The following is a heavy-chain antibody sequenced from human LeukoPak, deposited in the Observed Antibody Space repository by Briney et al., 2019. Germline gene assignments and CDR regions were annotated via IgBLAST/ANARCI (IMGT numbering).Heavy chain of an antibody. CDR1: GGTFSSYA. D-gene: IGHD2-2*01. CDR2: IIPILGIA. J-gene: IGHJ6*02. V-gene: IGHV1-69*04. Sequence: GASVKVSCKASGGTFSSYAISWVRQAPGQGLEWMGRIIPILGIANYAQKFQGRVTITADKSTGTAYMELSSLRSEDTAVYYCASRSSRYCSSTSCYYYYYYGMDVWGQGTTVTVSS. CDR3: ASRSSRYCSSTSCYYYYYYGMDV.